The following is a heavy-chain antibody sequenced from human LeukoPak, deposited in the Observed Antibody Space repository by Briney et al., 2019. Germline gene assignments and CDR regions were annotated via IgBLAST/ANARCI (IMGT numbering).Heavy chain of an antibody. CDR3: ARGHIAAAGLDY. Sequence: ASVKVSCKASGYTFTGYYMHWVRQAPGQGLEWMGWMNPNSGNTGYAQKFQGRVTMTRNTAISTAYMELSSLRSEDTAVYCCARGHIAAAGLDYWGQGTLVTVSS. CDR1: GYTFTGYY. J-gene: IGHJ4*02. V-gene: IGHV1-8*02. CDR2: MNPNSGNT. D-gene: IGHD6-13*01.